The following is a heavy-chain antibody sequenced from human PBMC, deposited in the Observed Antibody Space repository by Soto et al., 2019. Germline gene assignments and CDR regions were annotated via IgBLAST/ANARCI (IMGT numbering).Heavy chain of an antibody. V-gene: IGHV2-70*01. J-gene: IGHJ4*02. CDR2: IDCDEDK. D-gene: IGHD6-6*01. Sequence: SGPTLVNPTQTLTLTCTFSGFSLSTSGMCVSWSRQPPGKALECPEVIDCDEDKYYSTSLKIRLTSSQDTSKNHVVITMANMYPVDTATYYCARSRYSSSYFDYWGQGTLVTVSS. CDR1: GFSLSTSGMC. CDR3: ARSRYSSSYFDY.